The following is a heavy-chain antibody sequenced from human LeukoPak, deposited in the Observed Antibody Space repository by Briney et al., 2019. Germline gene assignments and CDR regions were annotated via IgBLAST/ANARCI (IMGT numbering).Heavy chain of an antibody. Sequence: SETLSLTCTVSGDSFTSVTDYWAWIRQPPGKGLEWIASGDYSGGTYYNPSLKSRVTISVDTSKNQFSLKLSSVTAADTAVYYCARLVAVAGSHFDYWGQGTLVTVSS. J-gene: IGHJ4*02. V-gene: IGHV4-39*07. D-gene: IGHD6-19*01. CDR3: ARLVAVAGSHFDY. CDR1: GDSFTSVTDY. CDR2: GDYSGGT.